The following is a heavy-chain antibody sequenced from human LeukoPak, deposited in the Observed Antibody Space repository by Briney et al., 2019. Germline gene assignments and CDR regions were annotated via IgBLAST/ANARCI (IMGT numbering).Heavy chain of an antibody. CDR3: AKDPGVLVLDGMDV. CDR2: IWYDGNNK. V-gene: IGHV3-33*06. J-gene: IGHJ6*02. D-gene: IGHD2/OR15-2a*01. CDR1: GFTFSSYG. Sequence: GRSLRLSCAASGFTFSSYGMHWVRQAPGKGREWVAVIWYDGNNKFYADSVKGRFSISRDNSKNTLYLQMNSLRTEDTAVYYCAKDPGVLVLDGMDVWGQGTTVIVSS.